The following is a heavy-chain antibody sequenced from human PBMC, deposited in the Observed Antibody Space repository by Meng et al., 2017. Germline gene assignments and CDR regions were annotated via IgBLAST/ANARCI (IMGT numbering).Heavy chain of an antibody. CDR2: INPNSGGT. D-gene: IGHD3-10*01. CDR3: ARDPPYGSGSYYLGADY. CDR1: GYTFTGYY. Sequence: ASVKVSCKASGYTFTGYYMHWVRQAPGQGLEWMGWINPNSGGTNYAQKFQGRVTMTRDTSISTAYMELSRLRSDDTAVYYCARDPPYGSGSYYLGADYWGQGTRVTVSS. V-gene: IGHV1-2*02. J-gene: IGHJ4*02.